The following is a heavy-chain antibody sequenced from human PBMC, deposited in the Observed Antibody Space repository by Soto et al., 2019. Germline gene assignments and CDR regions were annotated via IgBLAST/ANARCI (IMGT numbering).Heavy chain of an antibody. CDR1: GFTFSSYA. V-gene: IGHV3-23*01. J-gene: IGHJ3*02. CDR2: ISGSGGST. CDR3: AKDRWELLLRMILRVDAFDI. Sequence: GGSLRLSCAASGFTFSSYAMSWVRQAPGKGLEWVSAISGSGGSTYYADSVKGRFTISRDNSKNTLYLQMNSLRAEDTAVYYCAKDRWELLLRMILRVDAFDIWGQGTMVTVSS. D-gene: IGHD1-26*01.